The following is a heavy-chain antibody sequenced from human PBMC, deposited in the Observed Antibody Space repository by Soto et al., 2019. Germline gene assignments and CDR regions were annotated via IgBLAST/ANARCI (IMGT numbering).Heavy chain of an antibody. CDR3: ASLTLVGELYGMDV. D-gene: IGHD1-7*01. CDR2: IYYSGST. Sequence: SETLSLTCTVSGGSIISSSYYWVWIRQPPGKGLEWIGSIYYSGSTYYNPSLKSRVTISVDTSKNQFSLKLSSVTAADTAVYYCASLTLVGELYGMDVWGQGTTVTSP. J-gene: IGHJ6*02. V-gene: IGHV4-39*01. CDR1: GGSIISSSYY.